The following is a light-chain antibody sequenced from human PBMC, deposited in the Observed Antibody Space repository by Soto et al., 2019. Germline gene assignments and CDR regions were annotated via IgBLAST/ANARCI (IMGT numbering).Light chain of an antibody. CDR1: QDIGTF. CDR2: AAS. Sequence: QMTQSPSSLSASVGDTVTITCRASQDIGTFLNWYQQKPGKAPNLLIYAASDLLSGVSSRFSGSGYGTDVTLTISSLQPEDFATYYCQQSYSTPQITFGPGTKVDMK. CDR3: QQSYSTPQIT. J-gene: IGKJ3*01. V-gene: IGKV1-39*01.